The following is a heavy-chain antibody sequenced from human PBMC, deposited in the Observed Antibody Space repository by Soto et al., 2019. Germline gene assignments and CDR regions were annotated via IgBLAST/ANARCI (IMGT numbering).Heavy chain of an antibody. V-gene: IGHV4-4*02. CDR1: GNSISTTNW. Sequence: PSETLSLTCVVSGNSISTTNWWSWVRQSPGKGLEWIGEIYHSGSTNYNPSLKSRVTISVDKSKNQFSLKLSSVIAADTAVYYCARDVGYHYDGSPSGQFDFWGQGTLVTVSS. D-gene: IGHD3-22*01. CDR2: IYHSGST. J-gene: IGHJ4*02. CDR3: ARDVGYHYDGSPSGQFDF.